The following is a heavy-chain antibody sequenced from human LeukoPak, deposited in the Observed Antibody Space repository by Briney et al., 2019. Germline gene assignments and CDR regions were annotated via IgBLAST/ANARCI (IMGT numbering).Heavy chain of an antibody. V-gene: IGHV1-46*01. CDR2: INPSSGST. D-gene: IGHD3-16*01. CDR1: GYTFTSYY. CDR3: ARERKVMKYYYYYYGMDV. J-gene: IGHJ6*02. Sequence: GASVKVSCKASGYTFTSYYMHWVRQAPGQGLEWMGIINPSSGSTSYAQKFQGRVTMTRDTSTSTVYMELSSLRSEDTAVYYCARERKVMKYYYYYYGMDVWGQGTTVTVSS.